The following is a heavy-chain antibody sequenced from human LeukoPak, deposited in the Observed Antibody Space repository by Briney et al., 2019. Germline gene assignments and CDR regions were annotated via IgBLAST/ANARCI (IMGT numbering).Heavy chain of an antibody. CDR2: ITGSGGRT. Sequence: GGSLRLSCAASGFTFSNYGMSWVRQAPGKGLEWVSAITGSGGRTYYADSVKGRFTISRDSSKNMLYLHMNRLRAEDTAVYYCAKSPYFYNSVRSVDVWGKGTTVTVSS. CDR3: AKSPYFYNSVRSVDV. J-gene: IGHJ6*04. D-gene: IGHD3-10*01. CDR1: GFTFSNYG. V-gene: IGHV3-23*01.